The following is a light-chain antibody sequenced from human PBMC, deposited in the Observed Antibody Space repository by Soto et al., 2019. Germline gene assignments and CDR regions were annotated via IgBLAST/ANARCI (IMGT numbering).Light chain of an antibody. Sequence: EIVLTQSPGTLSLSPGEIATLSCRASQSISSSYLAWYQQKPGQAPRLLIYGASSRATGIPDRFSGSGSGTDFTLTISRLEPEDFAVYYCQQYCXSRTCGQGTKV. V-gene: IGKV3-20*01. CDR3: QQYCXSRT. CDR1: QSISSSY. J-gene: IGKJ1*01. CDR2: GAS.